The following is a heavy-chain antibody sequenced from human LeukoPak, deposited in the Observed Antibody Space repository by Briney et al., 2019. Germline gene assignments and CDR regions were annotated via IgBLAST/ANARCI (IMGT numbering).Heavy chain of an antibody. CDR1: GFTVSSNY. CDR2: IYSGGST. D-gene: IGHD3-10*01. Sequence: PGWSLRLSCAASGFTVSSNYMSWVRQAPGKGLEWVSVIYSGGSTYYADSVKGRFTISRDNSKNTLYLQMNSLRAEDTAVYYCARAGSRARDYFDYWGQGTLVTVSS. V-gene: IGHV3-53*01. J-gene: IGHJ4*02. CDR3: ARAGSRARDYFDY.